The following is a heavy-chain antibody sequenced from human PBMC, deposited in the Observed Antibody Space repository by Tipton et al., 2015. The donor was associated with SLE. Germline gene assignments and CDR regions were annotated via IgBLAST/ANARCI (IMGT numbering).Heavy chain of an antibody. CDR1: GFTFSSYG. D-gene: IGHD2-2*01. J-gene: IGHJ4*02. V-gene: IGHV3-30*18. Sequence: SGFTFSSYGMHWVRQAPGKGLEWVAVISYDGSNKYYADSVKGRFTISRDNSKNTLYLQMNSLRAEDTAVYYCAKGSTSCYGPFDYWGQGTLVTVSS. CDR3: AKGSTSCYGPFDY. CDR2: ISYDGSNK.